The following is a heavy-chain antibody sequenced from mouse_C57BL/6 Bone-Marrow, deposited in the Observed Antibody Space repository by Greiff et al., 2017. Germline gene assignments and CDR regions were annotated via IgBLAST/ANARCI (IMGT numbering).Heavy chain of an antibody. CDR3: AILQFITTVVREMDY. J-gene: IGHJ4*01. Sequence: VQLKQSGPVLVKPGPSVKISCKASGFTFTDYYMHWVKQSHGKSLEWIGLVYPYNGGTSYNQKFKGKATLTVDTSSSTAYMELNSLTSEDAAVYYCAILQFITTVVREMDYWGQGTSVTVSS. V-gene: IGHV1-36*01. CDR2: VYPYNGGT. D-gene: IGHD1-1*01. CDR1: GFTFTDYY.